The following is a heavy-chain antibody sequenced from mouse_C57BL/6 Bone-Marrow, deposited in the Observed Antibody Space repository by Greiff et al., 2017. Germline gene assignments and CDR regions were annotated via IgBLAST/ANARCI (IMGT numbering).Heavy chain of an antibody. V-gene: IGHV1-76*01. CDR3: ASWGLLWLRRGGYYYAMDY. CDR1: GYTFTDYY. Sequence: QVQLQQSGAELVRPGASVKLSCKASGYTFTDYYINWVKQRPGQVLEWIARIYPGSGNTYYNEKFKGKATLTAEKSSSTAYMQLSSLTSEDSAVYFCASWGLLWLRRGGYYYAMDYWGQGTSVTVSS. CDR2: IYPGSGNT. J-gene: IGHJ4*01. D-gene: IGHD2-2*01.